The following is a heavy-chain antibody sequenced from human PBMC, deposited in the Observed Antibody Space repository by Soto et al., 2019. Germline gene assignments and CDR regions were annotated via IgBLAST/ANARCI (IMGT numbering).Heavy chain of an antibody. CDR1: GDSVSSSSC. CDR2: IYHSGTF. V-gene: IGHV4-4*02. J-gene: IGHJ6*02. CDR3: VRSVPAATWQYSGMDV. Sequence: QVRLQESGPGLVEPSGTLSLTCAVSGDSVSSSSCWSWVRQAPVKGLERIGEIYHSGTFNYNPSLASRVSVSVDKSRNQLSLNLKSVTAADTAVYYCVRSVPAATWQYSGMDVWGQGTTVTVSS. D-gene: IGHD2-2*01.